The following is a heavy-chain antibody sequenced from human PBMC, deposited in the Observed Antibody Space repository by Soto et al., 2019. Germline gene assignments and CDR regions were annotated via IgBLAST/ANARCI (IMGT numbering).Heavy chain of an antibody. CDR3: AGAMENPYFYYGLNV. D-gene: IGHD3-3*01. J-gene: IGHJ6*02. CDR1: GFSFSSYG. Sequence: GVSLRLSCAASGFSFSSYGMEWVRLAPGKGLEWVAATTYDGGIKHYVDSVKGRFTISRDNSKNTLYLQMNSLRVEDTATYYCAGAMENPYFYYGLNVWGQGNTVTVYS. V-gene: IGHV3-30*03. CDR2: TTYDGGIK.